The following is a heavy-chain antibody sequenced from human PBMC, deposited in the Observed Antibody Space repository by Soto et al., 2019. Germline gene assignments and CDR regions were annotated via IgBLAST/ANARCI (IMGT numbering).Heavy chain of an antibody. Sequence: ASVKVSCKASGYTFTSYDINWVRQATGQGLEWMGWMNPNSGNTGYAQKFQGRVTMTRNTSISTAYMELSSLRSEDTAVYYCARFLAKRAYYYGMNVWGQGTTVTVSS. D-gene: IGHD1-26*01. CDR3: ARFLAKRAYYYGMNV. CDR2: MNPNSGNT. CDR1: GYTFTSYD. J-gene: IGHJ6*02. V-gene: IGHV1-8*01.